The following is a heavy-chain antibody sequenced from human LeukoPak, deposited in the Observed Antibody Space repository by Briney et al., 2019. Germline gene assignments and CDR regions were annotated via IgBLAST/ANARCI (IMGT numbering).Heavy chain of an antibody. CDR1: GFTFSGYW. J-gene: IGHJ5*01. D-gene: IGHD6-19*01. CDR2: INSDEYSI. Sequence: GGSLRLSCAASGFTFSGYWMHWVRQAPGKGLVWVSRINSDEYSITYADSVKGRFTISRDNAKNTLYLQMNSLIAEDTAVYFCTRAGYSSGFDSWGQGTLVTVSS. CDR3: TRAGYSSGFDS. V-gene: IGHV3-74*03.